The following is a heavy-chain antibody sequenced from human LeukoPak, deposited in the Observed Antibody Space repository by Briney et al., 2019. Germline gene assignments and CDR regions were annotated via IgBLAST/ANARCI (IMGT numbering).Heavy chain of an antibody. CDR1: GFTFSSYE. Sequence: GGSLRLSCAASGFTFSSYEMNWVRQAPGKGLEWVSYISSSGSTIYYADSVKGRFTISRDNAKNSLYLQMNSLRAEDTAVYYCARDRRVVAATIGYYYMDVWGKGTTLTVSS. V-gene: IGHV3-48*03. D-gene: IGHD2-15*01. J-gene: IGHJ6*03. CDR2: ISSSGSTI. CDR3: ARDRRVVAATIGYYYMDV.